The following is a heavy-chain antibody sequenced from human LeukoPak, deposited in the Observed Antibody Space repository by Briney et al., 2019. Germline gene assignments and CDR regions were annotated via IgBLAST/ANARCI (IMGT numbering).Heavy chain of an antibody. CDR3: ARSGGTYGWFDP. D-gene: IGHD1-26*01. J-gene: IGHJ5*02. CDR2: ISSGSSYT. Sequence: GGSLRLSCAASGFTFSSYAMHWVRQAPGKGLEWVSCISSGSSYTNYTDSVKGRFTISRDNAKRSLYLQMNSLTAEDTAVYYCARSGGTYGWFDPWGQGTLVTVSS. V-gene: IGHV3-21*04. CDR1: GFTFSSYA.